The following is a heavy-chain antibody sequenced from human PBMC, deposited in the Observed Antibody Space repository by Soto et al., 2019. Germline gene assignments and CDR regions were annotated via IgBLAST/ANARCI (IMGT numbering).Heavy chain of an antibody. V-gene: IGHV4-59*01. Sequence: SETLSLTCTVSGGSISSYYWSWFRQPPGKGLEWIGYRYYSGSTNYNPSLKSRVTISVDTSKNQFSLKLSSVTAADTAMYYCARFNWYFDLWGRGTLVTVSS. CDR3: ARFNWYFDL. CDR2: RYYSGST. J-gene: IGHJ2*01. CDR1: GGSISSYY.